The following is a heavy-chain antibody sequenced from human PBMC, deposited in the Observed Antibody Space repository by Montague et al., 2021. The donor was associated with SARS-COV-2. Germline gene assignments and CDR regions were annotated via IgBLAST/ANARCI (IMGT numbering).Heavy chain of an antibody. CDR2: IYYSGST. CDR1: GGSISSSSYY. D-gene: IGHD3-16*02. CDR3: ARDQSRQPLLYPIGDYYYGMDV. Sequence: SETLSLTCTVSGGSISSSSYYWGWIRQAPGKGLEWIGSIYYSGSTYYNPSLKSRVTISVDTSKNQFSLKLSSVTAADTAVYYCARDQSRQPLLYPIGDYYYGMDVWGQGTTVTVSS. V-gene: IGHV4-39*07. J-gene: IGHJ6*02.